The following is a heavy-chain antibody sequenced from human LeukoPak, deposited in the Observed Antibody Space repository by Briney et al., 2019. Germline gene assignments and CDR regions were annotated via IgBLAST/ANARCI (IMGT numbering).Heavy chain of an antibody. J-gene: IGHJ4*02. D-gene: IGHD6-19*01. Sequence: NPSGTLSLTCAVSGASFSSGNWWSWVGPPPGKGLEWIGEIYHSGSTNYNRSLKSRVTISVDKSKNQFSLKLSSVTAADTAVYYCVREGTSGWSLGYWGQGTLVTVSS. CDR2: IYHSGST. CDR3: VREGTSGWSLGY. CDR1: GASFSSGNW. V-gene: IGHV4-4*02.